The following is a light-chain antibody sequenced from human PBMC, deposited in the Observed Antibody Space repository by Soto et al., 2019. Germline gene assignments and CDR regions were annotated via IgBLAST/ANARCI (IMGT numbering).Light chain of an antibody. J-gene: IGKJ2*01. CDR1: QDISNY. V-gene: IGKV1-33*01. CDR3: QQYDSLPPL. Sequence: DIQTTQSPSSLSASVGDRVTITCQASQDISNYLNWYQQKPGKAPKLLIYDASNLETGVPSRFSGSRSGTDFTFTISSLPPEDIATYSCQQYDSLPPLLGQGNKLEIK. CDR2: DAS.